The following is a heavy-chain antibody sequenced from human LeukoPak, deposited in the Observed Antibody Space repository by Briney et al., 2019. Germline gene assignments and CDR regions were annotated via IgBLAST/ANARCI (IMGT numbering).Heavy chain of an antibody. J-gene: IGHJ4*02. CDR3: ARDLSLHPALIDY. CDR1: GFTFSSYS. Sequence: GGSLRLSCAASGFTFSSYSMNWVRQAPGKGLEWVSSISSSSSYIYYADSVKGRFTISRDNAKNSLYLQMNSLRAEDTAVYYCARDLSLHPALIDYWGQGTLVTVSS. V-gene: IGHV3-21*01. CDR2: ISSSSSYI. D-gene: IGHD2-8*01.